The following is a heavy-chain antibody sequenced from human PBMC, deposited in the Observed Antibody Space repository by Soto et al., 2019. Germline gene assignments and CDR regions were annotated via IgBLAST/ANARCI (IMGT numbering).Heavy chain of an antibody. CDR1: GGSVTSNTYY. J-gene: IGHJ5*02. Sequence: QVQLQESGPGLVKPSETLSLTCTVSGGSVTSNTYYWSWIRQPPGKGLEWIGYISYTGSTTYNPSLESRVTTSVDTSKNQFSLRLSSVTAADTAFYYCARSGTPMSSDWFDPWGQGTLVTVSS. CDR3: ARSGTPMSSDWFDP. D-gene: IGHD5-18*01. CDR2: ISYTGST. V-gene: IGHV4-61*01.